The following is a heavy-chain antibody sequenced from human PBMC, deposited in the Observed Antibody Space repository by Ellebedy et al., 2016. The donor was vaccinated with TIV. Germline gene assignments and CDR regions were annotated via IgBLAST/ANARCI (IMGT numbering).Heavy chain of an antibody. V-gene: IGHV1-69*13. J-gene: IGHJ4*02. CDR3: AREGDGDYDPFDY. Sequence: SVKVSCXASGGTFSSYAISWVRQAPGQGLEWMGGIIPIFGTANYAQKFQGRVTITADESTSTAYMELSSLRSEDTAVYYCAREGDGDYDPFDYWGQGTLVTVSS. D-gene: IGHD4-17*01. CDR2: IIPIFGTA. CDR1: GGTFSSYA.